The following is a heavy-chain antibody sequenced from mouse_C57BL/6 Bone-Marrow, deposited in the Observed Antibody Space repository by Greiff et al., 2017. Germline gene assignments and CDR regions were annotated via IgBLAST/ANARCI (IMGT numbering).Heavy chain of an antibody. CDR3: ARERYSNYGDYYAMAY. CDR2: IDPNSGGT. J-gene: IGHJ4*01. V-gene: IGHV1-72*01. D-gene: IGHD2-5*01. Sequence: QVQLQQPGAELVKPGASVKLSCKASGYTFTSSWMHWVKQRPGRGLEWIGRIDPNSGGTKYNEKFKSKATLTVDKSSSTAYMQLSSLTSEDSAVSYSARERYSNYGDYYAMAYWGQGTSVTVSS. CDR1: GYTFTSSW.